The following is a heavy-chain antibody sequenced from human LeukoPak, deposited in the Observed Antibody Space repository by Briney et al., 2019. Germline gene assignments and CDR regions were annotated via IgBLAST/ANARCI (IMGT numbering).Heavy chain of an antibody. V-gene: IGHV1-46*01. CDR2: INPSGGST. J-gene: IGHJ4*02. CDR3: ARGYSSPVPNFDY. Sequence: GASVKVSCKTSGYTFTRYYIHWVRQAPGQGLEWMGVINPSGGSTSYVQKFQGRVTMTRDTSITTAYMELPSLTSDDTAVHYCARGYSSPVPNFDYWGQGTLVTVSS. CDR1: GYTFTRYY. D-gene: IGHD6-13*01.